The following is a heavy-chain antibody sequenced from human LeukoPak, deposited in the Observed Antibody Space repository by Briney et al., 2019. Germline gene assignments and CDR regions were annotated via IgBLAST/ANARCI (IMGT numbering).Heavy chain of an antibody. D-gene: IGHD2-2*01. CDR2: IKPDGSEK. V-gene: IGHV3-7*01. Sequence: GGSLRLSCAASGFTVSSNDMTWVRQTPGKGLESVATIKPDGSEKYYVDSVKGRFTISRDNAKSSLYLQMNSLRAEDTGVYFCARTSSYCDYWGQGTLVTVSS. J-gene: IGHJ4*02. CDR3: ARTSSYCDY. CDR1: GFTVSSND.